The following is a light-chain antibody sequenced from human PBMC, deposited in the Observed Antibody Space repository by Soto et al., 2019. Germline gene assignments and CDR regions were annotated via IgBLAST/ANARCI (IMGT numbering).Light chain of an antibody. CDR1: SSDVGSYNL. J-gene: IGLJ2*01. Sequence: QSVLTQPASVSGSPGQSITISCTGTSSDVGSYNLVSWYQQHPGKAPKLLIYEGSKRPSGVSNLFSGYKSGSTASLTVYGLQAEDEADYYCTSYAGDTTSDVVFGGGTKLTVL. CDR3: TSYAGDTTSDVV. V-gene: IGLV2-23*01. CDR2: EGS.